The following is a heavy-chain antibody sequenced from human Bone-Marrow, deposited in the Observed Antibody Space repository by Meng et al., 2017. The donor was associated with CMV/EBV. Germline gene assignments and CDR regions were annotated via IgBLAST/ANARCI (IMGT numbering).Heavy chain of an antibody. V-gene: IGHV3-33*01. J-gene: IGHJ4*02. CDR2: IWYDGSNK. Sequence: GGSLRLSCAASGFTFSSYGMHWVRQAPGKGLEWVAVIWYDGSNKYYADSVKGRFTISRDNSKSTLFLQMNSLRAEDTAVYYCARDPDFSDSSGYYFDYWGQGTLVTVSS. CDR1: GFTFSSYG. CDR3: ARDPDFSDSSGYYFDY. D-gene: IGHD3-22*01.